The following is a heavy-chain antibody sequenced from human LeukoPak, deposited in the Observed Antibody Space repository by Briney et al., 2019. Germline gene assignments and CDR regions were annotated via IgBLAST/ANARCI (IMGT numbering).Heavy chain of an antibody. V-gene: IGHV1-69*04. D-gene: IGHD2-21*02. J-gene: IGHJ6*02. CDR1: GGTFSSYA. CDR3: ARDLSYCGGDCYHYYGMDA. CDR2: IIPILGIA. Sequence: GASVKVSCKASGGTFSSYAISWVRQAPGQGLEWMGRIIPILGIANYAQKFQGRVTITADKSTSTAYMELSSLRSEDTAVYYCARDLSYCGGDCYHYYGMDAWGQGTTVTVSS.